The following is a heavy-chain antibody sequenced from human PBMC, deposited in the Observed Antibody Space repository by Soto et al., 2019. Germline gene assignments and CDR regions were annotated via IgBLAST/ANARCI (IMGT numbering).Heavy chain of an antibody. V-gene: IGHV3-33*01. J-gene: IGHJ4*02. CDR1: GFTFRNYA. Sequence: QVRLVESGGGVVQPGRSLRLSCVASGFTFRNYAIHWVRQAPGKGLEWVAVIWDEGIKKYYADSVQGRFTISRDDSKNTLHLQMNSLRPEDTALYYCARVRYGSHTLFDYWGQGTLVTVSS. D-gene: IGHD3-10*01. CDR3: ARVRYGSHTLFDY. CDR2: IWDEGIKK.